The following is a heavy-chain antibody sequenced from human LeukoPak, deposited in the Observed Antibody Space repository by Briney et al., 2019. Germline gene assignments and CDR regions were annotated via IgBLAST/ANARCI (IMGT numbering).Heavy chain of an antibody. CDR3: AKMPVSYSSGWSNFDY. Sequence: PGGSLRLSCAASGFTFSSYAMSWVRQTPGKGLEWVSGISGNGGNTYYADSVKGRFTIYRDNSKNTLFLQMNSLSADDTAVYYCAKMPVSYSSGWSNFDYWGQGTLVTVSS. D-gene: IGHD6-19*01. CDR2: ISGNGGNT. V-gene: IGHV3-23*01. J-gene: IGHJ4*02. CDR1: GFTFSSYA.